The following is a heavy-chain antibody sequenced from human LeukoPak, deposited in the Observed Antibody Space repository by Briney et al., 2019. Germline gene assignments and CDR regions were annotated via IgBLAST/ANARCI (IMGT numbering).Heavy chain of an antibody. CDR2: IIPILGIA. CDR1: GGTFSSYA. CDR3: ARNYYGSGSYRGGLLYYFDY. J-gene: IGHJ4*02. V-gene: IGHV1-69*04. D-gene: IGHD3-10*01. Sequence: SVKVSCKASGGTFSSYAISWVRQAPGQGLEWMGRIIPILGIANYAQKFQGRVTITADKSTSTAYMELSSLRSEDTAVYYCARNYYGSGSYRGGLLYYFDYWGQGTLVTVSS.